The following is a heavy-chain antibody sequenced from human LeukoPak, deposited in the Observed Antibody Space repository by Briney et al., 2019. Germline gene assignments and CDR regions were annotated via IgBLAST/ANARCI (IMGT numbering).Heavy chain of an antibody. CDR1: GGSISSSSYY. V-gene: IGHV4-39*07. CDR3: ARDLLYCSSTSCHNNWFDP. CDR2: IYYSGST. J-gene: IGHJ5*02. D-gene: IGHD2-2*01. Sequence: ETLSLTCTVSGGSISSSSYYWGWIRQPPGKGLEWIGSIYYSGSTYYNPSLKSRVTISVDTSKNQFSLKLSSVTAADTAVYYCARDLLYCSSTSCHNNWFDPWGQGTLVTVSS.